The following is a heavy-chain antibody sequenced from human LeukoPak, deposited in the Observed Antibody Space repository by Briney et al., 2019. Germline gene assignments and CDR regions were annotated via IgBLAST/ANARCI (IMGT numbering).Heavy chain of an antibody. Sequence: PSETLSLTCTVSGDSVSDSYWSWIRQPAGKGLEWIGHIYISGNTNYNPSLTSRVTMSLDTSKNQLSLRLSSVTAADTAVYYCARSALFVVGTYYFDYWGQGTLVTVSS. CDR2: IYISGNT. CDR1: GDSVSDSY. J-gene: IGHJ4*02. V-gene: IGHV4-4*07. CDR3: ARSALFVVGTYYFDY. D-gene: IGHD6-19*01.